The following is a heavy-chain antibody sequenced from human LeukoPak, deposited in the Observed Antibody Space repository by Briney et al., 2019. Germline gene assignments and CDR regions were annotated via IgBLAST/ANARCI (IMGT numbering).Heavy chain of an antibody. V-gene: IGHV3-30-3*01. CDR1: GFTFSSYA. CDR3: ARDRCGGDCYFDY. CDR2: ISYDGSNK. D-gene: IGHD2-21*02. Sequence: PGGSLRLSCAASGFTFSSYAMHWVRQAPGKGLEWVAVISYDGSNKYYADSVKGRFTISRDNSKNTLYLQMNSLRAEDTAVYYCARDRCGGDCYFDYWGQGTLVTVSS. J-gene: IGHJ4*02.